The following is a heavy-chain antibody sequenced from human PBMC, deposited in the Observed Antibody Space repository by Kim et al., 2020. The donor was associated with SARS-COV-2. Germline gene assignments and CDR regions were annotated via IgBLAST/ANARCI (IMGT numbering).Heavy chain of an antibody. Sequence: ASVKVSCKASGYTFTSYAMNWVRQAPGQGLEWMGWINTNTGNPTYAQGFTGRFVFSLDTSVSTAYLQISSLKAEDTAVYYCARGYYGSGSYYNVYYYYGMDDWGQGTTVTVSS. J-gene: IGHJ6*02. CDR1: GYTFTSYA. V-gene: IGHV7-4-1*02. D-gene: IGHD3-10*01. CDR2: INTNTGNP. CDR3: ARGYYGSGSYYNVYYYYGMDD.